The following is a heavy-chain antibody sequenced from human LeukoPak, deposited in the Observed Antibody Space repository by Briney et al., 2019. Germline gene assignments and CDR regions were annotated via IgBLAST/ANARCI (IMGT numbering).Heavy chain of an antibody. D-gene: IGHD3-9*01. J-gene: IGHJ4*02. Sequence: SETLSLTCTVSGGSISSYYWSWIRQPPGKGLEWIGYIYYSRSTNYNPSLKSRVTISVDTSKNQFSLKLSSVTAADTAVYYCARERRHYDILTGYYNGYWGQGTLVTVSS. V-gene: IGHV4-59*12. CDR1: GGSISSYY. CDR3: ARERRHYDILTGYYNGY. CDR2: IYYSRST.